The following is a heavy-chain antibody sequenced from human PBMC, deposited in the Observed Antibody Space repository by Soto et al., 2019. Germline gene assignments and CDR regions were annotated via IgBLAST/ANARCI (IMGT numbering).Heavy chain of an antibody. CDR3: ARDYYDSSGYYYGGTDY. J-gene: IGHJ4*02. D-gene: IGHD3-22*01. CDR2: ISGSGGST. Sequence: EVQLLESGGGLVQPGGSLRLSCAASGFTFSSYAMSWVRQAPGKGLEWVSAISGSGGSTYYADSVKGRFTISRDNSKNTLYLQMNSLRAEDTAVYYCARDYYDSSGYYYGGTDYWGQGTLVTVSS. CDR1: GFTFSSYA. V-gene: IGHV3-23*01.